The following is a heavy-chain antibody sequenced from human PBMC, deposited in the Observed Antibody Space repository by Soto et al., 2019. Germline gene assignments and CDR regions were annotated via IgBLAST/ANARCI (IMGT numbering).Heavy chain of an antibody. CDR2: IRSKANSYAT. D-gene: IGHD3-3*01. J-gene: IGHJ5*02. CDR3: TRGSYFWSGFEFDP. CDR1: GFTFSGSA. Sequence: EVQLVESGGGMVQPGGSLKLSCAASGFTFSGSAMHWVRQASGKGLEWVGRIRSKANSYATAYAASVKGRFTISRDDSKNTAYLQMNRLKTEDTAVYYCTRGSYFWSGFEFDPWGQGTLVTVS. V-gene: IGHV3-73*02.